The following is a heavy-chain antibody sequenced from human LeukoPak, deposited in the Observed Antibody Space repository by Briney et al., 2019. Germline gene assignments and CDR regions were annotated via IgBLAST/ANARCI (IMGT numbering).Heavy chain of an antibody. CDR3: ARDSGEWELHPNWFDP. CDR1: GYTFTGYY. V-gene: IGHV1-2*02. CDR2: INPNSGGT. J-gene: IGHJ5*02. D-gene: IGHD1-26*01. Sequence: GASVKVSCKASGYTFTGYYMHWVRQAPGQGLEWMGWINPNSGGTNYAQKFQGRVTMTRDTSISTAYMELRSLRSDDTAVYYCARDSGEWELHPNWFDPWGQGTLVTVSS.